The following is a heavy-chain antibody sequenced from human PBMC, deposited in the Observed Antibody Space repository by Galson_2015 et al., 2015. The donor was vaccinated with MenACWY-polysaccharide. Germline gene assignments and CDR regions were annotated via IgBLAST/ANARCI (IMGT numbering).Heavy chain of an antibody. Sequence: SLRLSCAASGFTFSSYWMSWVGQAPGRGREWGANIKQDVSEKYYVDSVKGRFTISRDNAKNSLHLQMNSLRAEDTAVYYCARGWLGRYFDLWGRGTLVTVSS. CDR3: ARGWLGRYFDL. CDR1: GFTFSSYW. J-gene: IGHJ2*01. V-gene: IGHV3-7*01. D-gene: IGHD5-12*01. CDR2: IKQDVSEK.